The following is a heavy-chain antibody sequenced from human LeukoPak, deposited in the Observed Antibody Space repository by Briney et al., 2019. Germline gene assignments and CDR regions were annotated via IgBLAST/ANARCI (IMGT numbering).Heavy chain of an antibody. CDR1: GFTFDDYG. CDR2: INWNGGST. CDR3: ARAYCGGDCYPIDYYYYYMDV. J-gene: IGHJ6*03. Sequence: GRSLRLSCAASGFTFDDYGMSWVRQAPGKGLEWVSGINWNGGSTGYADSVKGRFTISRDNAKNSLYLQMNSLRAEDTALYYCARAYCGGDCYPIDYYYYYMDVWGKGTTVTVSS. D-gene: IGHD2-21*02. V-gene: IGHV3-20*04.